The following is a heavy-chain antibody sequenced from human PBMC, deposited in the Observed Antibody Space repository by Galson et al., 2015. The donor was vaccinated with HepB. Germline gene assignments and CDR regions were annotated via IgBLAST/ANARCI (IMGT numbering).Heavy chain of an antibody. J-gene: IGHJ6*03. Sequence: SLRLSCAASGFTYSTYSMNWVRQAPGKGLEWVSYISRSSSAIYYADSVKGRFTISRGNAKNSLYLQMNSLRVEDPAVYYCARSRFVFWSGYDYYMDVWGKGATVTVSS. D-gene: IGHD3-3*01. CDR2: ISRSSSAI. V-gene: IGHV3-48*01. CDR3: ARSRFVFWSGYDYYMDV. CDR1: GFTYSTYS.